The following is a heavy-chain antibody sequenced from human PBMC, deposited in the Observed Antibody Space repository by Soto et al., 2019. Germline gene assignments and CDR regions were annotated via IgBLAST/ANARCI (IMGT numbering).Heavy chain of an antibody. Sequence: EVQLLESGGGLVQPGGSLRLSCAASGFTFSSYTMSWVRQAPGKGLEWVSAISGSGGSTYYADSVKGRFTISRDNSKNTLYLQMNSLRAEDTAVYYCAKGGRIAVAGTALDYWGQGTLVTVSS. CDR1: GFTFSSYT. CDR3: AKGGRIAVAGTALDY. V-gene: IGHV3-23*01. J-gene: IGHJ4*02. D-gene: IGHD6-19*01. CDR2: ISGSGGST.